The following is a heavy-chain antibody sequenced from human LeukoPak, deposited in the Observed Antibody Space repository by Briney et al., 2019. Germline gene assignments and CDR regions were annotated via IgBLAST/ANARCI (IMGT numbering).Heavy chain of an antibody. CDR2: ISYDGSNK. CDR3: APAAAKGD. CDR1: GFTFSSYG. D-gene: IGHD2-2*01. Sequence: GRSLRLSCAASGFTFSSYGMDWVRQVPGKGLGWVAVISYDGSNKYYADSVKGRFTISRDNSKNTLYLQMNSLRAEDTAVYYCAPAAAKGDWGQGTLVTVSS. V-gene: IGHV3-30*03. J-gene: IGHJ4*02.